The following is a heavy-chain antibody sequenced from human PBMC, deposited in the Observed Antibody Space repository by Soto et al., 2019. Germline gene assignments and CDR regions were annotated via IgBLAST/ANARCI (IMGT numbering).Heavy chain of an antibody. Sequence: SETRSLTCAFSVYFITNCNYCCCIRHSPCKCLEWIGSIYYTGRTYYNPSLKIRVTMSVDTSKNQFSLKLTSVTAADTAVYYCARDRAAVASTFDYWGPGTLVTVSS. J-gene: IGHJ4*02. CDR1: VYFITNCNY. D-gene: IGHD6-13*01. V-gene: IGHV4-38-2*02. CDR3: ARDRAAVASTFDY. CDR2: IYYTGRT.